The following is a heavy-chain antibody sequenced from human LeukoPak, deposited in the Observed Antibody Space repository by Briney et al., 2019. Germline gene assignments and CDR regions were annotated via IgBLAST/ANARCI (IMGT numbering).Heavy chain of an antibody. V-gene: IGHV3-48*03. J-gene: IGHJ4*02. Sequence: GGSLRLSCAASGFTFSSYDMTWVRQAPGKGLEWVSYISSSGSTIYYADSVKGRFTISRDSAKNSLYLQMNSLRAEDTAVYYCARDAGIRNFDYWGQGTLVTVSS. CDR2: ISSSGSTI. CDR3: ARDAGIRNFDY. CDR1: GFTFSSYD. D-gene: IGHD1-14*01.